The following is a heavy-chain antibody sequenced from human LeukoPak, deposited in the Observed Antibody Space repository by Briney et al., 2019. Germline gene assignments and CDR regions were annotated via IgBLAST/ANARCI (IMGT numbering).Heavy chain of an antibody. CDR1: GFTFSTYW. D-gene: IGHD3-22*01. V-gene: IGHV3-7*03. Sequence: GGSLRLSCAASGFTFSTYWMNWVRQAPGKGLEWVANIKQDGSEKYYVDSVKGRFTISRDNAKNSLYLQVNSLRAEDTAMYYCARARWRFTMIGPHDAFDIWGQGTMVTVSS. CDR3: ARARWRFTMIGPHDAFDI. J-gene: IGHJ3*02. CDR2: IKQDGSEK.